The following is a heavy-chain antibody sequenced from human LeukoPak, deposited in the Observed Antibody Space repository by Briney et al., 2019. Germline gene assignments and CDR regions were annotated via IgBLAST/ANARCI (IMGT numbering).Heavy chain of an antibody. CDR3: ARWRLYDSSGYYFSAFDI. CDR1: GGSISSYY. CDR2: IYYSGST. Sequence: AETLSLTCTVSGGSISSYYWSWLRQPPGKGLEWIGYIYYSGSTNYNRSLKSRVTISVDTSKNQFSLKLSSVTAADTRVYYCARWRLYDSSGYYFSAFDIWGQGTMVTVSS. D-gene: IGHD3-22*01. J-gene: IGHJ3*02. V-gene: IGHV4-59*01.